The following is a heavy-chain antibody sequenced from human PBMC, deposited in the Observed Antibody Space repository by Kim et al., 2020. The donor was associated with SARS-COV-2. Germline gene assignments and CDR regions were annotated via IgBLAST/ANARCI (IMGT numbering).Heavy chain of an antibody. CDR3: ARAMGSGFSSWFDS. CDR1: GGSISSGGYY. J-gene: IGHJ5*01. CDR2: IYYSGST. V-gene: IGHV4-31*03. Sequence: SETLSLTCTVSGGSISSGGYYWSWIRQHPGKGLEWIGYIYYSGSTYYNPSLKSRVTISVDTSKNQFSLKLSSVTAADTAVYYCARAMGSGFSSWFDSLGQGALVTLPS. D-gene: IGHD3-10*01.